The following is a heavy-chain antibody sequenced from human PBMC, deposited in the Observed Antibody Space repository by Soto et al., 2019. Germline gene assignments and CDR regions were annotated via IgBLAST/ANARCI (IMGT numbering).Heavy chain of an antibody. CDR3: ASYVCSSGGYGMVV. CDR2: ISYDGSNK. V-gene: IGHV3-30*03. D-gene: IGHD6-13*01. J-gene: IGHJ6*02. CDR1: GFTFSSYG. Sequence: QVQLVESGGGVVQPGRSLRLSCAASGFTFSSYGMHWVRQAPGKGLEWVAVISYDGSNKYYADSVKGRFTISRDNSKNTLYLQMNSLRAEDTAVYYCASYVCSSGGYGMVVWGQGTTVTVSS.